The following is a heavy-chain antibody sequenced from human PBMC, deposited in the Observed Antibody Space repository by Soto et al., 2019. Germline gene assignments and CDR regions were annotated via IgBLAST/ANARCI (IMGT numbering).Heavy chain of an antibody. J-gene: IGHJ6*02. CDR2: IYYSGST. V-gene: IGHV4-59*01. D-gene: IGHD3-3*01. CDR1: GGSISSYY. Sequence: SETLSLTCSVSGGSISSYYWSWIRQPPGKGLEWIGYIYYSGSTNYNPSLKSRVTISVDTSKNQFSLKLSSVTAADTAVYYCARDNNFWSGYYTGIRGVYYYGMDVWGQGTTVTVSS. CDR3: ARDNNFWSGYYTGIRGVYYYGMDV.